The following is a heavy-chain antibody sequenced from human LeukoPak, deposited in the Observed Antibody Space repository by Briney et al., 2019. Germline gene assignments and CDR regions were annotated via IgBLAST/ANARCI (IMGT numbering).Heavy chain of an antibody. D-gene: IGHD2/OR15-2a*01. CDR1: GFTFSSYW. CDR2: IKQDGSEK. CDR3: AREGLCKIGLDV. J-gene: IGHJ6*02. V-gene: IGHV3-7*01. Sequence: GSLRLSCAASGFTFSSYWMTWVRQAPGKGLEWVANIKQDGSEKYYVDSVKGRFTISRDNAKSSLYLQMNSLRAEDTAVYYCAREGLCKIGLDVWGQGTTVTVSS.